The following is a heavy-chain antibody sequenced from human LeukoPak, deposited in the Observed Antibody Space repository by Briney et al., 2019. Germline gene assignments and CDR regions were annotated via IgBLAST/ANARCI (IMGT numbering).Heavy chain of an antibody. CDR2: ISYDGSNK. D-gene: IGHD5-18*01. J-gene: IGHJ4*02. Sequence: GRSLRLSCAASGFTFSSYAMHWVRQAPGKGLEWVAVISYDGSNKYYADSVKGRFTISRDNSKNTLYLQMNSLRAEDTAVYYCARDLYGYSYGPLGYWGQGTLVTVSS. CDR3: ARDLYGYSYGPLGY. CDR1: GFTFSSYA. V-gene: IGHV3-30-3*01.